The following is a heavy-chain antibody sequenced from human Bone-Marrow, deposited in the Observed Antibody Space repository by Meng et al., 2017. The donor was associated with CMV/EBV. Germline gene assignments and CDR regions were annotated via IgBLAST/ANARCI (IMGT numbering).Heavy chain of an antibody. CDR3: AKDALGYSGGYDLVI. Sequence: GGSLRLSCAASGFTFDDHAMHWVRQAPGKGLEWVSGLSWNGASVAYADSVKGRFTISRDNAKSFLYLQMNSLRAEDTALYYCAKDALGYSGGYDLVIWGQGTLVTVSS. J-gene: IGHJ4*02. CDR2: LSWNGASV. V-gene: IGHV3-9*01. CDR1: GFTFDDHA. D-gene: IGHD5-12*01.